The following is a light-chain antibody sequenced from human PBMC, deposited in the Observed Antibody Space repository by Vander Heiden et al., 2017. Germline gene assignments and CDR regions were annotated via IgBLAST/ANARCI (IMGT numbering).Light chain of an antibody. CDR1: QSVLYTSKNKNC. CDR3: QQYYTNPPT. Sequence: DIVMTQSPHSLTVSLGERATINCKSSQSVLYTSKNKNCLAWYQQRPGQPPKLLIYWASTRESGVPDRYSGSGSGTDFTLTISSLQAEDVAIYYCQQYYTNPPTFGGGTKVEIK. CDR2: WAS. J-gene: IGKJ4*01. V-gene: IGKV4-1*01.